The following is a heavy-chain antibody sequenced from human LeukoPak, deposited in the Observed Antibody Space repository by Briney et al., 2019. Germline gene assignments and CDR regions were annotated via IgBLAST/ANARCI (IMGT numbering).Heavy chain of an antibody. J-gene: IGHJ4*02. D-gene: IGHD5-24*01. CDR3: AKGGDGYNYYFDY. V-gene: IGHV3-23*01. Sequence: GGSLRLSCAASGFTFSSYWMNWARQAPGKGLEWVSGISGSGGSIRYADSVKGRFIISRDNSKNTLYLQMNSLRAEDTAVYYCAKGGDGYNYYFDYWGQETLVTVSS. CDR1: GFTFSSYW. CDR2: ISGSGGSI.